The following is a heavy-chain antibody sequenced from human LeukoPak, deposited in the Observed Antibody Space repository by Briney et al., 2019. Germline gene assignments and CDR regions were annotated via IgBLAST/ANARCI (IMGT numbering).Heavy chain of an antibody. CDR3: ARVNGDFKNWFDP. D-gene: IGHD4-17*01. Sequence: GASVKVSCKASGYTFTGYYMHWVREAPGQGLEWMGRINPNSGGTNYAQKFQGRVTMTRDTSISTAYMELSRLRSDDTAVYYCARVNGDFKNWFDPWGQGTLVTVSS. J-gene: IGHJ5*02. CDR1: GYTFTGYY. V-gene: IGHV1-2*06. CDR2: INPNSGGT.